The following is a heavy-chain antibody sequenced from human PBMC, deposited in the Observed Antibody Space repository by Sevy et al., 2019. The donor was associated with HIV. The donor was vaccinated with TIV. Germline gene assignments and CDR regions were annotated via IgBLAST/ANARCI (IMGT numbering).Heavy chain of an antibody. CDR2: VKTDGSGT. Sequence: GGSLRLSCTASGFTFSKSWMHWVRQVPGKGLQWVSRVKTDGSGTIYADSVKGRFIISRDNAKNTVYLQMNRLRAEDTAVYFCVRDSGSYSLFDYWGQGTLVTVSS. J-gene: IGHJ4*02. V-gene: IGHV3-74*01. CDR3: VRDSGSYSLFDY. CDR1: GFTFSKSW. D-gene: IGHD3-10*01.